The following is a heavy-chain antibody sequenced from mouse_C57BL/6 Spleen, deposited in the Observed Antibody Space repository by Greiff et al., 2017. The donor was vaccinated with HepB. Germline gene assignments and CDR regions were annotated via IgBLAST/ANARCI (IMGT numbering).Heavy chain of an antibody. CDR2: IDPSDSET. CDR1: GYTFTSYW. V-gene: IGHV1-52*01. D-gene: IGHD1-1*01. Sequence: VQLQQPGAELVRPGSSVKLSCKASGYTFTSYWMHWVKQRPRQGLEWIGNIDPSDSETHYNQKFKDKATLTVDKSSSTAYMQLSSLTSEDSAVYYCARNYGSSYDWYFDVWGTGTTVTVSS. CDR3: ARNYGSSYDWYFDV. J-gene: IGHJ1*03.